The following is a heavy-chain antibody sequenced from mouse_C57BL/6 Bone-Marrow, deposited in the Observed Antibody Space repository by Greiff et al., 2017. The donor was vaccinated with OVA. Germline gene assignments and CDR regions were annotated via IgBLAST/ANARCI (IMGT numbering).Heavy chain of an antibody. Sequence: QVQLQQPGAELVRPGASVKLSCKASGYTFTNYWMHWVKQRPGQGLEWIGEIAPSDSYTNYNQKFKGKATLTVDTSSSTAYMHPSSLTSEDSAAYYRALYGSGLYLHYWGQGTPLTVSS. J-gene: IGHJ2*01. CDR1: GYTFTNYW. V-gene: IGHV1-59*01. D-gene: IGHD1-1*01. CDR3: ALYGSGLYLHY. CDR2: IAPSDSYT.